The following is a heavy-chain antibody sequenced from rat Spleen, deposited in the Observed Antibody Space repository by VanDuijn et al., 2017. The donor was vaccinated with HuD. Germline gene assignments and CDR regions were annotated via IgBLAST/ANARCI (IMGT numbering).Heavy chain of an antibody. D-gene: IGHD4-4*01. CDR3: ARSNSGWFAY. CDR2: ISYDGSST. V-gene: IGHV5-29*01. CDR1: GFTFSDYY. Sequence: EVQLVESDGGLVQPGRSLKLSCAASGFTFSDYYMAWVRQAPTKGLEWVATISYDGSSTYYRDSVKGRFTISRDNAKSTLYLQMDSLRSEDTATYYGARSNSGWFAYWGQGTLVTVSS. J-gene: IGHJ3*01.